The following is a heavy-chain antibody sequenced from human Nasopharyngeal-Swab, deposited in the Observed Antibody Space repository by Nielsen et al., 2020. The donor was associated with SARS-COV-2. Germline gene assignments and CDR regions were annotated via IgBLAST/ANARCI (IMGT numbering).Heavy chain of an antibody. CDR3: ARVLYNYYYYYYMDV. D-gene: IGHD2-8*01. Sequence: WIRQRPGKGLEWIGSIYHSGSTYYNPSLKSRVTISVDTSKNQFSLKLSSVTAADTAVYYCARVLYNYYYYYYMDVWGKGTTVTVSS. CDR2: IYHSGST. J-gene: IGHJ6*03. V-gene: IGHV4-38-2*02.